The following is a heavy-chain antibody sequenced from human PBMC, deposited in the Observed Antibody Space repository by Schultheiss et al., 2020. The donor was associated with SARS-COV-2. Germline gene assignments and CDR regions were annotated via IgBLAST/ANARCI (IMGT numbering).Heavy chain of an antibody. CDR1: GGSFSGYY. J-gene: IGHJ3*02. D-gene: IGHD1-20*01. V-gene: IGHV4-34*01. CDR2: IYHSGST. Sequence: SETLSLTCAVYGGSFSGYYWSWIRQHPGKGLEWIGYIYHSGSTYYNPSLKSRVTISVDRSKNQFSLKLSSVTAADTAVYYCARAHNSDAFDIWGQGTMVTVSS. CDR3: ARAHNSDAFDI.